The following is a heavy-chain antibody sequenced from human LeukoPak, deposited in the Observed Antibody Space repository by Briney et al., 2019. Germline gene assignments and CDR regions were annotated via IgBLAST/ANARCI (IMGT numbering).Heavy chain of an antibody. Sequence: SETLSLTCTVSGGTISSYYWSWIRQPPGKGLEWIGYIYYSGSTNYNPYLKSRVTISVDTSKNQFSMKLISVTAADTAVYYCARVSRHYVWGSYRSNWFDPWGQGTLVTVSS. V-gene: IGHV4-59*01. CDR2: IYYSGST. CDR3: ARVSRHYVWGSYRSNWFDP. D-gene: IGHD3-16*02. J-gene: IGHJ5*02. CDR1: GGTISSYY.